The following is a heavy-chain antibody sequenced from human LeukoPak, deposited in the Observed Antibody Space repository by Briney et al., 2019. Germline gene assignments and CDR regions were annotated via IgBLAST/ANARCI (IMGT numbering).Heavy chain of an antibody. V-gene: IGHV1-2*02. J-gene: IGHJ1*01. CDR3: ARVRRIAAAGAEYFQH. CDR2: IYPNSGGT. Sequence: VASVKVSCKASGYTFTGYYMHWVRQAPGQGPEWMGWIYPNSGGTNYAQKLQGRVTMTTDTSTSTAYMELRSLRSDDTAVYYCARVRRIAAAGAEYFQHWGQGTLVTVSS. CDR1: GYTFTGYY. D-gene: IGHD6-13*01.